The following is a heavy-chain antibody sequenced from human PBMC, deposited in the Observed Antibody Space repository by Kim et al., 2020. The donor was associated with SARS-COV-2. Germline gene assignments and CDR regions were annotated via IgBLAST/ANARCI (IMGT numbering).Heavy chain of an antibody. D-gene: IGHD5-18*01. V-gene: IGHV4-59*01. J-gene: IGHJ4*02. CDR1: GGSISSYY. CDR3: AGGGGPRGYSYGLDY. Sequence: SETLSLTCTVSGGSISSYYWSWIRQPPGKGLEWIGYIYYSGSTNYNPSLKSRVTISVDTSKNQFSLKLSSVTAADTAVYYCAGGGGPRGYSYGLDYWGQGTLVTVSS. CDR2: IYYSGST.